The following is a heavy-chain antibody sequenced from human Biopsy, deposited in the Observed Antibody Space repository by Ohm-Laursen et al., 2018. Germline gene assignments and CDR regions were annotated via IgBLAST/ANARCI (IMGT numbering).Heavy chain of an antibody. Sequence: SSVKVSCKASGYTFTDYYLHWVRQAPGQGLEWMAWHNIRTGHTRYAQKFQGRVTMTRDTSISTTYMELRRLTSDDTAVFYCARELGDFWGGRQFDFWGQGTLVTVSS. CDR3: ARELGDFWGGRQFDF. D-gene: IGHD3-3*01. CDR1: GYTFTDYY. J-gene: IGHJ5*01. V-gene: IGHV1-2*02. CDR2: HNIRTGHT.